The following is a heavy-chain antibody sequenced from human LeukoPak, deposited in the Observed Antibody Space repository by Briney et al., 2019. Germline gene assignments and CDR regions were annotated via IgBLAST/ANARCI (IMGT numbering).Heavy chain of an antibody. V-gene: IGHV4-31*03. J-gene: IGHJ4*02. CDR1: GGSISSGGYY. CDR2: IYYSGST. Sequence: SETLSLTCTVSGGSISSGGYYWSWIRQHPGKGLEWIGYIYYSGSTYYNPSLKSRVTISVDTSKNQFSLKLSSVTAADTAVYYCARLSYSNGWYLDYWGQGTLISVSS. D-gene: IGHD6-19*01. CDR3: ARLSYSNGWYLDY.